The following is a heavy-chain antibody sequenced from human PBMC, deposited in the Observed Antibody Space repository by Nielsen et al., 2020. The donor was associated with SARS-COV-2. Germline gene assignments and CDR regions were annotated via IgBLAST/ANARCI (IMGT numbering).Heavy chain of an antibody. CDR2: TYFRAKWSY. CDR3: ARGSYWYFYI. V-gene: IGHV6-1*01. Sequence: SETLSLTCAIPGDSVSSKTAYWSWIRQSPLRGLEWLGRTYFRAKWSYDFADSVKSRATINPDTYKNQFSLLLNSVTPEDTSVYFCARGSYWYFYIWGPGSLVTVSS. CDR1: GDSVSSKTAY. J-gene: IGHJ2*01.